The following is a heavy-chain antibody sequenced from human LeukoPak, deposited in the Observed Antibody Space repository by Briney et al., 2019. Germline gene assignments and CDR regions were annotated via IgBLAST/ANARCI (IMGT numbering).Heavy chain of an antibody. D-gene: IGHD3-3*01. J-gene: IGHJ4*02. CDR2: ISGSGGST. Sequence: GGSLRLSCAASGFTFSSYAMSWVRQAPGKGLEWVSAISGSGGSTYYADSVKGRFTISRDNSKNTLYLQMDSLRAEDTAVYYCAKCEYDFWSGPHYWGQGTLVTVSS. V-gene: IGHV3-23*01. CDR3: AKCEYDFWSGPHY. CDR1: GFTFSSYA.